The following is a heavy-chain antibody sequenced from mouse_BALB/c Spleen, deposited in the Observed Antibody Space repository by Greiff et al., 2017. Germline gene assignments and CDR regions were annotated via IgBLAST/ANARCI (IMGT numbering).Heavy chain of an antibody. CDR2: INPGSGGT. Sequence: QVQLKESGAELVRPGTSVKVSCKASGYAFTNYLIEWVKQRPGQGLEWIGVINPGSGGTNYNEKFKGKATLTADKSSSTAYMQLSSLTSDDSAVYFCATSLLRLPFAYWGQGTLVTVSA. CDR3: ATSLLRLPFAY. CDR1: GYAFTNYL. J-gene: IGHJ3*01. V-gene: IGHV1-54*03. D-gene: IGHD1-2*01.